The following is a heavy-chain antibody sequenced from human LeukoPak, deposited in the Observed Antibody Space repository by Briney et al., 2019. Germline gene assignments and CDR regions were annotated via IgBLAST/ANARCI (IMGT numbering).Heavy chain of an antibody. CDR3: ARFLDY. Sequence: GGSLRLSCAASGYTFSSYTMNWVRQAPGKGLEWVSYISSSSSTIHYADSVKGRFTISRDNAKKSLYLQMNSLRDEDTAVYYCARFLDYWGQGTLVTVSS. CDR2: ISSSSSTI. CDR1: GYTFSSYT. V-gene: IGHV3-48*02. J-gene: IGHJ4*02.